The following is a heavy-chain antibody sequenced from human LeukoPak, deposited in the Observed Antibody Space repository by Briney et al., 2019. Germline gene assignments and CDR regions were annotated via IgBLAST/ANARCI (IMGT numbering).Heavy chain of an antibody. CDR3: ARDPGYYGLDY. V-gene: IGHV1-69*04. J-gene: IGHJ4*02. D-gene: IGHD3-10*01. CDR2: IIPILGIA. CDR1: GGTFSSYA. Sequence: SVKVSCKASGGTFSSYAISWVRQAPGQGLEWMGRIIPILGIANYAQKFQGRVTITADESTSTAYMELSSLRSEDTAVYYCARDPGYYGLDYWGQGTLVTVSS.